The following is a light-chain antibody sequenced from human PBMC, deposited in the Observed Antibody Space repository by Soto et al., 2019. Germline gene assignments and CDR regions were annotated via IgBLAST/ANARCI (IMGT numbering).Light chain of an antibody. CDR1: VLAKKY. V-gene: IGLV3-27*01. J-gene: IGLJ3*02. CDR3: YSAADNNWV. Sequence: SYELTQPSSVSGSPGQTARITCSGDVLAKKYARWFQQKPGQAPVLVIYKDSERPSGIPERFSGSSSGTTVTLTISGAQVEDEADYYCYSAADNNWVFGGGTKLTVL. CDR2: KDS.